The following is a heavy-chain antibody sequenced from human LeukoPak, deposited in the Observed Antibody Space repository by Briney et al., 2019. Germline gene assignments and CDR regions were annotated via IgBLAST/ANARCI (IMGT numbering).Heavy chain of an antibody. V-gene: IGHV4-59*01. CDR3: ASDTAMEGFDY. J-gene: IGHJ4*02. CDR1: GGSISSYY. CDR2: IYYSGST. D-gene: IGHD5-18*01. Sequence: SETLSLTCTVSGGSISSYYWSWIRQPPGKGLEWIGYIYYSGSTNYNPSLKSRVTISVDTSKNQFSLKLSSVTAADTAVYYCASDTAMEGFDYWGQGTLVTVSS.